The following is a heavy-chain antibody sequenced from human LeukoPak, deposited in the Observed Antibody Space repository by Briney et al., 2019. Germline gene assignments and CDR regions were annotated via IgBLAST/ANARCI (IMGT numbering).Heavy chain of an antibody. D-gene: IGHD6-13*01. Sequence: PGRSLRLSCAASGFTFSSYGMHWVRQAPGKGLEWVAVIWYDGSNKYYADSVKGRFTISRDNSKNTLYLQMNSLRAEDTAVYYCARVGSSDTNDYWGQGTLVTVSS. CDR1: GFTFSSYG. J-gene: IGHJ4*02. V-gene: IGHV3-33*01. CDR2: IWYDGSNK. CDR3: ARVGSSDTNDY.